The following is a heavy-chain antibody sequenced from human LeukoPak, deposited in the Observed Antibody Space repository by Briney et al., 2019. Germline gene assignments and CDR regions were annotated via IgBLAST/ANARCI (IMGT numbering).Heavy chain of an antibody. J-gene: IGHJ4*02. Sequence: SGTLSLTCTVSGYSISSGYYWGWIRQPPGKGLEWIGSIYHSGSTYYNPSLKSRVTISVDTSKNQFSLKLSSVTAADTAVYYCARAMAARLECEFDYWGQGTLVTVSS. CDR1: GYSISSGYY. CDR2: IYHSGST. CDR3: ARAMAARLECEFDY. D-gene: IGHD6-6*01. V-gene: IGHV4-38-2*02.